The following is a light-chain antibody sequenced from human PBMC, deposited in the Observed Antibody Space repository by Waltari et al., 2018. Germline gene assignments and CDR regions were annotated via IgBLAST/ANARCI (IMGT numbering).Light chain of an antibody. CDR3: SSYAGRNIVI. J-gene: IGLJ2*01. CDR2: EVT. Sequence: QSALTQPPSASGSPGQSVTISCTGTDDDIGGYEYVPWYQQHPGKAPKVLIYEVTKRSSGVPDRFSGSKSGNTASLTVSGLQAEDEADYYCSSYAGRNIVIFGGGTKLTVL. V-gene: IGLV2-8*01. CDR1: DDDIGGYEY.